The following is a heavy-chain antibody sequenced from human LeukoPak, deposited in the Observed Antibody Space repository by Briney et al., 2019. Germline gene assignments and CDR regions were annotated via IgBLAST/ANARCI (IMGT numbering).Heavy chain of an antibody. V-gene: IGHV3-30*02. D-gene: IGHD3-9*01. Sequence: PGGSLRLSCAASGFTFSSYGMHWVRQAPGKGLEWVAFIRYDGSNKYYADSVKGRFTISRDNSKNTLYLQMNSLRAEDTAVYYCAKGVLRYFDWTYYYYYMDVWGKGTTVTVSS. CDR2: IRYDGSNK. CDR1: GFTFSSYG. J-gene: IGHJ6*03. CDR3: AKGVLRYFDWTYYYYYMDV.